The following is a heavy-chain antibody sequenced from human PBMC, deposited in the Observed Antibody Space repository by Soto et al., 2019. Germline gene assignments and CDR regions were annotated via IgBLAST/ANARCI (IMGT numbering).Heavy chain of an antibody. Sequence: ASVKVSCKASGYTFTSYGISWVRQAPGQGLEWMGWISAYNGNTNYAQKLQGRVTMTTDTSTSTAYMELRSLRSDDTAVYYCASSWAARPDYYYYGMDVWGQGTTVTV. J-gene: IGHJ6*02. CDR2: ISAYNGNT. D-gene: IGHD6-6*01. CDR3: ASSWAARPDYYYYGMDV. CDR1: GYTFTSYG. V-gene: IGHV1-18*01.